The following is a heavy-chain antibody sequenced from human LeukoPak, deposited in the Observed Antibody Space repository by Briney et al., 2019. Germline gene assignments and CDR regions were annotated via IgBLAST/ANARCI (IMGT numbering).Heavy chain of an antibody. D-gene: IGHD2-2*01. CDR2: IYYSGST. J-gene: IGHJ6*02. Sequence: SQTLSLTCTVSGGSISSFYWSWIRQPPGKGLEWIGCIYYSGSTNYNPSLKSRVTISVDTSKTQFSLKLSSVTAADTAVYYCARVDCSSTRQYYYYGMDVWGQGTTVTVSS. CDR1: GGSISSFY. CDR3: ARVDCSSTRQYYYYGMDV. V-gene: IGHV4-59*01.